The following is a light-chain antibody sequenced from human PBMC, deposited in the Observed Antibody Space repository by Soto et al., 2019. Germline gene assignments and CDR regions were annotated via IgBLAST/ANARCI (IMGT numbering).Light chain of an antibody. CDR1: RSVGSNY. CDR2: ATS. CDR3: QQYADSPLLS. V-gene: IGKV3-20*01. J-gene: IGKJ4*01. Sequence: VLTQSPGTLSLSPGERATLSCRASRSVGSNYLAWYQQKPGQAPRLLISATSRRATGVPDRFSGSGSGTDFTLTISRLEPVDFAVYYCQQYADSPLLSFGGGTRLEI.